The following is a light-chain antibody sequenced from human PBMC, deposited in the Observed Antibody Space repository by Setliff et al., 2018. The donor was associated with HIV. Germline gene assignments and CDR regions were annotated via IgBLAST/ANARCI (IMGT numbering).Light chain of an antibody. Sequence: QSALTQPPSASGTPGQRISISCSGTSSNIGGHFVYWYQQFPGTAPKLLIHRNDLRPSGVPDRFSASTSGTSASLAISGLRSDDEAVYYCASWDDMLSVVFGGGTKVTVL. V-gene: IGLV1-47*01. CDR1: SSNIGGHF. CDR3: ASWDDMLSVV. J-gene: IGLJ3*02. CDR2: RND.